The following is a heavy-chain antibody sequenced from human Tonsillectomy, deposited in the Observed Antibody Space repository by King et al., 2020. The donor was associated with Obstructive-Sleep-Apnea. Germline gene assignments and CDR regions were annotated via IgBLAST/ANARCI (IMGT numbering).Heavy chain of an antibody. V-gene: IGHV4-31*03. J-gene: IGHJ3*02. CDR2: IYYSGST. D-gene: IGHD3-10*01. CDR3: AGDAFGGSGSYYNENAFDI. CDR1: GGSISSGGYY. Sequence: QLQESGPGLVKPSQTLSLTCTVSGGSISSGGYYWSWIRQHPGKGLEWIGYIYYSGSTYYNPSLKSRVTISVDTSKNQFSLKLSSVTAADTAVYYCAGDAFGGSGSYYNENAFDIWGQGTMVTVSS.